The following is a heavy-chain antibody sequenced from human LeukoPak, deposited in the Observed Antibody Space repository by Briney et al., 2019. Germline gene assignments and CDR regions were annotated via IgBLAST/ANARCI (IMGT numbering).Heavy chain of an antibody. V-gene: IGHV4-4*07. D-gene: IGHD1-1*01. CDR1: GGSISSYY. J-gene: IGHJ5*02. Sequence: SETLSLTCTVSGGSISSYYWSWIRQPAGKGLEWIGRIYTSGSTNYNPSLKSRVTMSVDTSKNQFSLKLSSVTAADTAVYYCARELRTGTSYNWSDPWGQGTLVTVSS. CDR2: IYTSGST. CDR3: ARELRTGTSYNWSDP.